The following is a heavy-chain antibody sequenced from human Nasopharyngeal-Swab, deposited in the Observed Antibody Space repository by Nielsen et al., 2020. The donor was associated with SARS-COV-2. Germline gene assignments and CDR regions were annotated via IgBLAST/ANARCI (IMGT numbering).Heavy chain of an antibody. D-gene: IGHD7-27*01. J-gene: IGHJ6*02. CDR2: ISYDGSNK. CDR3: ARALWGSYYYGMDV. Sequence: GSLRLSCAASGFTFSSYAMHWVRQAPGKGLEWVAVISYDGSNKYYADSVKGRFTISRDNSKNTLYLQMNSLRAEDTAVYYCARALWGSYYYGMDVWGQGTTVTVSS. CDR1: GFTFSSYA. V-gene: IGHV3-30*04.